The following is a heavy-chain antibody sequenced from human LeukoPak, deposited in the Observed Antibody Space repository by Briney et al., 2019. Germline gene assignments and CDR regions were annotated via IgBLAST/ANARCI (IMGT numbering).Heavy chain of an antibody. CDR1: GFTFSNNW. Sequence: GGSLRLSCAASGFTFSNNWLHWVRPAPGKGLVWVSSINTDGRRAANATSVKGRFTISRDNAMNTLNLQANKLRAEDTAVYYGVREAEVVPTDIGVYYYYFMDVWGKGTPVTVSS. CDR2: INTDGRRA. V-gene: IGHV3-74*03. J-gene: IGHJ6*03. CDR3: VREAEVVPTDIGVYYYYFMDV. D-gene: IGHD3-22*01.